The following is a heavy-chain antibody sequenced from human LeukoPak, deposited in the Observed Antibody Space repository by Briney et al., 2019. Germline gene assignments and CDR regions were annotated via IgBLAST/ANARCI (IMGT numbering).Heavy chain of an antibody. J-gene: IGHJ3*02. CDR2: ISAYNGNT. D-gene: IGHD1-26*01. Sequence: ASVKVSCKASGYTFTSYGISWVRQAPGQGLEWMGWISAYNGNTNYAQKLQGRVTMTTDTSTSTAYMELRSLGSDDTAVYYCAREGYSGSYYAAFDIWGQGTMVTVSS. CDR3: AREGYSGSYYAAFDI. V-gene: IGHV1-18*01. CDR1: GYTFTSYG.